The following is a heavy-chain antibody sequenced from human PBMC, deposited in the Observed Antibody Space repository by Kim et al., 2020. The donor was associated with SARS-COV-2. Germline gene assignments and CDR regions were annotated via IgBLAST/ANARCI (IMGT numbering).Heavy chain of an antibody. CDR2: ISGSGGST. J-gene: IGHJ4*02. CDR1: GFTFSSYA. CDR3: AKGLGSGWYSYFDY. V-gene: IGHV3-23*01. Sequence: GGSLRLSCAASGFTFSSYAMSWVRQAPGKGLEWVSAISGSGGSTYYADSVKGRFTISRDNSKNTLYLQMNSLRAEGTAVYYCAKGLGSGWYSYFDYWGQGTLVTVSS. D-gene: IGHD6-19*01.